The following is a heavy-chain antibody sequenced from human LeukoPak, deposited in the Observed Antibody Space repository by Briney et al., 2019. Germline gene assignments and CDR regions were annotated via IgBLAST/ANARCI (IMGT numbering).Heavy chain of an antibody. V-gene: IGHV3-7*01. J-gene: IGHJ4*02. CDR3: ARGGGGATFY. Sequence: GGSLRLSCAASGFTFSNYWMRWVRQAPGKGLEWVANIKQDGSEKYYVDSVKGRFTISRDNAKNSLYLQMNSLRAEDTAVYYCARGGGGATFYWGQGTLVTVSS. CDR1: GFTFSNYW. D-gene: IGHD1-26*01. CDR2: IKQDGSEK.